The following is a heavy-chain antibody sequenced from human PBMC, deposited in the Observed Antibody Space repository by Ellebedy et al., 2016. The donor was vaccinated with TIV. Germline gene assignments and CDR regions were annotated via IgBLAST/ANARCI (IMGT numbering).Heavy chain of an antibody. D-gene: IGHD2-15*01. J-gene: IGHJ4*02. V-gene: IGHV3-23*01. CDR2: ISGSGGRT. Sequence: GESLKISCAASGLTFNIYVMNWVRQAPGKGLEWVSTISGSGGRTHYADSVKGRLTISRDNSKNTLYRQVNSLRAEDTAVYYCVADRYCSGGNCYWVDYWGQGTLVTVSS. CDR1: GLTFNIYV. CDR3: VADRYCSGGNCYWVDY.